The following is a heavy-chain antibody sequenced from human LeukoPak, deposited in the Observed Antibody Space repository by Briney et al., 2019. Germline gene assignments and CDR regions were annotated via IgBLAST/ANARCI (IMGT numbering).Heavy chain of an antibody. Sequence: ASVKVSCKASGYAFTSYAMHWVRQAPGQRLEWMGWINAGNGNTKYSQKFQGRVTITRDTSASTAYMELSSLRSEDTAVCYCARSGGTSSPIDYWGQETLVTVSS. CDR2: INAGNGNT. J-gene: IGHJ4*02. CDR1: GYAFTSYA. CDR3: ARSGGTSSPIDY. D-gene: IGHD2-2*01. V-gene: IGHV1-3*01.